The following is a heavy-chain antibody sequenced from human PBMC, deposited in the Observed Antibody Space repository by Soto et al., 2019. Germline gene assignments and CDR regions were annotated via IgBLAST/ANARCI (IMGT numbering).Heavy chain of an antibody. CDR1: GGTFSSYA. Sequence: SVKVSCKASGGTFSSYAISWVRQAPGQGLEWMGGIIPIFGTANYAQKFQGRVTITADKSTSTAYMELSSLRSEDTAVYYCARDRATVTTYYYYGMDVWGQGSTVTVSS. CDR3: ARDRATVTTYYYYGMDV. J-gene: IGHJ6*02. D-gene: IGHD4-17*01. CDR2: IIPIFGTA. V-gene: IGHV1-69*06.